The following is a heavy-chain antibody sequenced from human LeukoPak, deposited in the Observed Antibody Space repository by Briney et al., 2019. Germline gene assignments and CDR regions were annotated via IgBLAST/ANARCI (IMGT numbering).Heavy chain of an antibody. D-gene: IGHD3-10*01. CDR1: GFTFSNYA. CDR3: AREPDITLLRGVSLKFDS. Sequence: AGGSLRLSCAASGFTFSNYAMTWVRQAPGKGLEWVSSISSSANFLFYAESVKGRFTISRDNAKNSLYLQMNSLRDEDTAVYFCAREPDITLLRGVSLKFDSWGQGALVTVSS. J-gene: IGHJ4*02. CDR2: ISSSANFL. V-gene: IGHV3-21*01.